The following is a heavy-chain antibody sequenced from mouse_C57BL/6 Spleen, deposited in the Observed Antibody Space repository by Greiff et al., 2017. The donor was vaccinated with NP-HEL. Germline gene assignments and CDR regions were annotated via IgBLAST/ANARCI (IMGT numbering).Heavy chain of an antibody. J-gene: IGHJ4*01. Sequence: QVQLQQSGPGLVQPSQSLSITCTVSGFSLTSYGVHWVRQSPGKGLEWLGVIWSGGSTDYNAAFISRLSISKDNSKSQVFFKMNSLQADDTAIYYCARGDYDFYYAMDYWGQGTSVTVSS. CDR1: GFSLTSYG. CDR3: ARGDYDFYYAMDY. V-gene: IGHV2-2*01. D-gene: IGHD2-4*01. CDR2: IWSGGST.